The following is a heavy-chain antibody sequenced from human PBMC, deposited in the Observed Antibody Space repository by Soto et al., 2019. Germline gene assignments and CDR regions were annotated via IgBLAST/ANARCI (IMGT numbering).Heavy chain of an antibody. CDR3: ETRALFTFSGVVYYYYYGREV. CDR2: FDPEDGET. CDR1: GYTLTELS. V-gene: IGHV1-24*01. J-gene: IGHJ6*02. D-gene: IGHD3-16*01. Sequence: ASVKVSCKVSGYTLTELSMHWVRQAPGKGLEWMGGFDPEDGETIYAQKFQGRVTMTEDTSTDTAYMELSSLRSEDTAVYYCETRALFTFSGVVYYYYYGREVGGQGTTVTVSS.